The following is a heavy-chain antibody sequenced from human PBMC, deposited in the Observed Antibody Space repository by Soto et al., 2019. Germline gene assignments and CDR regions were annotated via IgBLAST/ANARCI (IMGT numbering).Heavy chain of an antibody. D-gene: IGHD2-2*01. CDR2: IYYSGST. CDR3: AGESRSYYFDY. Sequence: SQAQSATCTVSVGSISSGCYYWSWPRQHPGKGLEWVGYIYYSGSTYYNPSLKSRVTISVDTSKNQFSLKLSSVSAAGTAVYYCAGESRSYYFDYWGQGTLVTGSS. V-gene: IGHV4-31*03. CDR1: VGSISSGCYY. J-gene: IGHJ4*02.